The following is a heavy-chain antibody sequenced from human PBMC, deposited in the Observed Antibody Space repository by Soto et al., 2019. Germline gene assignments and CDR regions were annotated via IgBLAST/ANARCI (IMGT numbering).Heavy chain of an antibody. J-gene: IGHJ3*01. D-gene: IGHD2-2*01. Sequence: HGGPMRHSCAACGGTFSSYARHWVRQAPGKGLEWVAVISYDGSNKYYADSVKGRFTISRDNAKNTLYLQMSSLRAEDTAVYYCARPQYLPDDVFDVWGRGTVVTVSS. CDR3: ARPQYLPDDVFDV. CDR1: GGTFSSYA. V-gene: IGHV3-30-3*01. CDR2: ISYDGSNK.